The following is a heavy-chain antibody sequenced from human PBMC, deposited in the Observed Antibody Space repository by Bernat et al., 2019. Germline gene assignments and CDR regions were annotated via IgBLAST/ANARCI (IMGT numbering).Heavy chain of an antibody. CDR2: IYYSGTT. D-gene: IGHD3-22*01. CDR3: ARVRYYFDSNGYYTTAQAPGMDV. V-gene: IGHV4-31*03. CDR1: GGSISSGGYY. J-gene: IGHJ6*02. Sequence: QVQLQESGPGLVKPSQTLSLSCIVSGGSISSGGYYWSWIRQHPGKGLEWIGYIYYSGTTYYNPSLKSRVTISVDTSKNQFSLKLKSVTAADTAVYYCARVRYYFDSNGYYTTAQAPGMDVWGQGTTVTVSS.